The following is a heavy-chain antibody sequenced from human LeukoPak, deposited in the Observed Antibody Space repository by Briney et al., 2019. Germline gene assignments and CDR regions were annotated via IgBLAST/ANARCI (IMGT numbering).Heavy chain of an antibody. CDR2: ISGSGGST. J-gene: IGHJ6*02. CDR1: GFTFSSYA. D-gene: IGHD3-10*01. Sequence: PGGSLRLSCAASGFTFSSYAMSWVRQAPGKGLEWVSAISGSGGSTYYADSVKGRFTISRDNSKNTLYLQMNSLRAEDTAVYYCAKGGSRFGELFYDYYYYGMDVWGQGTTVTVSS. CDR3: AKGGSRFGELFYDYYYYGMDV. V-gene: IGHV3-23*01.